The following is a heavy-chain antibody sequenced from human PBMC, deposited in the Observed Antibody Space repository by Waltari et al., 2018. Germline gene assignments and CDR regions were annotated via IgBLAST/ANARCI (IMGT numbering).Heavy chain of an antibody. CDR3: AMTGRLGTGLPWD. CDR1: GLAFSDYW. Sequence: EVQLVESGGGLVQPGGSLRLSCEASGLAFSDYWVSWVRQAPGKGREWVAKIKQDGSGTFYVESVKCRFTISRDNAKNLLYLQMNSLRVEDTAVYFCAMTGRLGTGLPWDWGQGTLVTVSS. D-gene: IGHD3-9*01. V-gene: IGHV3-7*01. J-gene: IGHJ4*02. CDR2: IKQDGSGT.